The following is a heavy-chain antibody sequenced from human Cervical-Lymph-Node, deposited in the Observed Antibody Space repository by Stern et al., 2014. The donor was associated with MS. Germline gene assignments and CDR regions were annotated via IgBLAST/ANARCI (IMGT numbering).Heavy chain of an antibody. V-gene: IGHV3-21*01. D-gene: IGHD4-17*01. Sequence: EDQLVESGGGLVKPGGSLRLSCAASGFTFSSYSMNWVRQAPGKGLEWVSSISSSSSYIYYADSVKGRFTISRDNAKNSLYLQMNSLRAEDTAVYYCARDAATVTYFDYWGQGTLVTVSS. J-gene: IGHJ4*02. CDR2: ISSSSSYI. CDR3: ARDAATVTYFDY. CDR1: GFTFSSYS.